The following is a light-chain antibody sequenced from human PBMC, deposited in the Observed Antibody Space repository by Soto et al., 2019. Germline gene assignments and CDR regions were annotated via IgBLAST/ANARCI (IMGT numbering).Light chain of an antibody. Sequence: EIVLTQSPGTLSLSPGERATLSCRASQSVSSTYLGWYQQKPGQAPRLLISGASNRATGIPDRFSGRGSGTDFTLTICPLAPEDFAVYYGQQFGTIPFTFGPGTKVDV. CDR2: GAS. CDR3: QQFGTIPFT. J-gene: IGKJ3*01. V-gene: IGKV3-20*01. CDR1: QSVSSTY.